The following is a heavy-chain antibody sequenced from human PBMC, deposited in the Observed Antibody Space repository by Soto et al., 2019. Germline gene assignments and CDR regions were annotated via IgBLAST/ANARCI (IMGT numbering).Heavy chain of an antibody. D-gene: IGHD3-10*01. Sequence: QVQLVESGGGVVQPGRSLRLSCAASGFTFSSHSIQWVRQXPGXGLEWMSVISYDGSIKYYADSVKGRFTISRDNSKNTAYLQMNSLRAEDTAVFYCAREWSTSGDLDYWGQGTLVIVSS. J-gene: IGHJ4*02. V-gene: IGHV3-30-3*01. CDR1: GFTFSSHS. CDR2: ISYDGSIK. CDR3: AREWSTSGDLDY.